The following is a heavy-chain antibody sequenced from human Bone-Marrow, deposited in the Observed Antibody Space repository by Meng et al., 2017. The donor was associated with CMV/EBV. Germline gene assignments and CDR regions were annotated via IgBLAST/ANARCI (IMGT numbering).Heavy chain of an antibody. D-gene: IGHD3-16*02. CDR2: ISSNGTIK. Sequence: GESLKISCAASGFTFSNAWMSWVRQAPGRGLEWISYISSNGTIKYYSDSVKGRFTVSRGNTKSSLYLQMNSLRDDDTAMYYCVRGLIDWGQGTLVTVSS. V-gene: IGHV3-11*01. J-gene: IGHJ4*02. CDR3: VRGLID. CDR1: GFTFSNAW.